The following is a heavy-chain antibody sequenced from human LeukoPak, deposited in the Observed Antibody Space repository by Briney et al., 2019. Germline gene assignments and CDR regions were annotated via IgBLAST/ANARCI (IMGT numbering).Heavy chain of an antibody. J-gene: IGHJ6*02. Sequence: PSETLSFTCTAAGCSISSSSYYWGWIRQPPGKGLGWIGSIYYSGSTYYNPSLKSSVTTSVDTSKIQFSLKLRSVTAADTAVYDCVPQTDLDVWGQGTTVTVSS. CDR3: VPQTDLDV. V-gene: IGHV4-39*01. CDR2: IYYSGST. CDR1: GCSISSSSYY.